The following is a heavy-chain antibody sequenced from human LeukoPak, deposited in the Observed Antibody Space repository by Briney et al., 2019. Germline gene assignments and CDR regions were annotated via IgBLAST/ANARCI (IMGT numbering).Heavy chain of an antibody. D-gene: IGHD3-10*01. V-gene: IGHV3-7*01. Sequence: GGSLRLSCAASGFTFSSYWMGWVRRAPGKGLEWVANIRQDGGENHYVDSVKGRFTISRDNGRNSLYLQMNSLRVEDTAVYYCTKWSSSGSYYTEWGQGTLVTVSS. J-gene: IGHJ4*02. CDR3: TKWSSSGSYYTE. CDR2: IRQDGGEN. CDR1: GFTFSSYW.